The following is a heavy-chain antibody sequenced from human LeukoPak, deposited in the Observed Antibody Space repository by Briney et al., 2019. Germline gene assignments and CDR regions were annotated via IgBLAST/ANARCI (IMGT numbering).Heavy chain of an antibody. CDR2: IYYSGST. D-gene: IGHD2-2*03. Sequence: SETLSLTCTVSGGSISSYYWSWIRQPPGKGLEWIGYIYYSGSTNYNPSPKSRVTISVDTSKNQFSLKLSSVTAADTAVYYCARGWISPSIRPNAFDIWGQGTMVTVSS. CDR3: ARGWISPSIRPNAFDI. V-gene: IGHV4-59*01. J-gene: IGHJ3*02. CDR1: GGSISSYY.